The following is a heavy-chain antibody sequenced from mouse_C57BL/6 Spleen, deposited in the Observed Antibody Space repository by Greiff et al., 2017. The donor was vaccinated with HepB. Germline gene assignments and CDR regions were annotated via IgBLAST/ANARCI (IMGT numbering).Heavy chain of an antibody. CDR2: ISSGSSTI. J-gene: IGHJ4*01. Sequence: EVMLVESGGGLVKPGGSLKLSCAASGFTFSDYGMHWVRQAPEKGLEWVAYISSGSSTIYYADTVKGRFTISRDNATNTLFLQMTSLRSEDTAMYYCARGGARMVHYYAMDYWGQGTSVTVSS. D-gene: IGHD2-10*02. CDR1: GFTFSDYG. V-gene: IGHV5-17*01. CDR3: ARGGARMVHYYAMDY.